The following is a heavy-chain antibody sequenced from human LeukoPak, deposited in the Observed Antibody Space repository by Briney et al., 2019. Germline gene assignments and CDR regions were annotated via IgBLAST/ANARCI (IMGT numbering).Heavy chain of an antibody. CDR2: ISGSGGAT. D-gene: IGHD4-11*01. CDR3: AKDLASDYYNWFDP. J-gene: IGHJ5*02. V-gene: IGHV3-23*01. Sequence: GGSLRLSCAASGFTFHTYAMNWVRQAPGKGLEWVAAISGSGGATHYADSVKGRFTISRDNSQNTLYLQMNSLRDEDTALYYCAKDLASDYYNWFDPWGQGTLVTVS. CDR1: GFTFHTYA.